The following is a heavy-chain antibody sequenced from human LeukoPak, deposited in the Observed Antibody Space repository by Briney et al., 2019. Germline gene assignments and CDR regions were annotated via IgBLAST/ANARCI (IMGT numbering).Heavy chain of an antibody. J-gene: IGHJ4*02. D-gene: IGHD3-22*01. CDR2: ISYSGST. CDR1: GGSIAVYY. V-gene: IGHV4-59*12. Sequence: SETLSLTCSVSGGSIAVYYWNWIRQSPGKGLEWIGSISYSGSTNYNPSLKSRVTISVDTSKNQFSLKLSSVTAADTAVYYCARGENYYYDSSGYYYWGQGTLVTVSS. CDR3: ARGENYYYDSSGYYY.